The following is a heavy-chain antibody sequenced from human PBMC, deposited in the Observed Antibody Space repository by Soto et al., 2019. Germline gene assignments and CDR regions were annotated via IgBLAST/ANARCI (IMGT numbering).Heavy chain of an antibody. CDR3: AGDQVDTAMVTYYYYGMDV. CDR2: IIPIFGTA. CDR1: GGTFSSYA. J-gene: IGHJ6*02. Sequence: SVKVSCKASGGTFSSYAISWLRQAPGQGLEWMGGIIPIFGTANYAQKFQGRVTITADESTSTAYMELSSLRSEDTAVYYCAGDQVDTAMVTYYYYGMDVWGQGTTVTVSS. V-gene: IGHV1-69*13. D-gene: IGHD5-18*01.